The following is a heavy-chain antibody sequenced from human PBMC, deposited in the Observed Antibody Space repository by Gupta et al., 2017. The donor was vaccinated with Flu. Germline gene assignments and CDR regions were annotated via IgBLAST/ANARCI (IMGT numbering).Heavy chain of an antibody. V-gene: IGHV3-23*01. CDR3: AKGGGTYFFGY. CDR2: ISGSGGST. Sequence: FTFSSEALMWVRQAPGKGLEWVSAISGSGGSTYYADSVKGRFTISRDNSKNTLYLQMNRLRAEDTAVYYWAKGGGTYFFGYWGQGTLVPVS. D-gene: IGHD3-3*01. J-gene: IGHJ4*02. CDR1: FTFSSEA.